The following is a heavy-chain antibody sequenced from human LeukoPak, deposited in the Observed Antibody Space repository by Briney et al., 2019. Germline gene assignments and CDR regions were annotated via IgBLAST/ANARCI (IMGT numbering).Heavy chain of an antibody. Sequence: SETLSLTCTVSGGSISSSTYYWGWIRQPPGEGLEWIGSIYYTGSTYYNPSLKSRVTIPVDTSKNLFSLNLSSVTASDTAVYYCARRGLMITSGDWYFDLWGRGTLVTVSS. D-gene: IGHD3-16*01. CDR2: IYYTGST. V-gene: IGHV4-39*01. CDR1: GGSISSSTYY. CDR3: ARRGLMITSGDWYFDL. J-gene: IGHJ2*01.